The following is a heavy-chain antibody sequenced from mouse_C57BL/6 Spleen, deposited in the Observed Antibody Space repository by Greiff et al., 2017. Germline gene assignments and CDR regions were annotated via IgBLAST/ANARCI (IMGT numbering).Heavy chain of an antibody. CDR3: ATYYYGSSYAMDY. J-gene: IGHJ4*01. Sequence: QVQLQQSGPELVKPGASVKISCKASGYAFSSSWMNWVKQRPGTGLERIGRIYPGDGDTNYNGKFKGKATLTADKSSSTAYMQLSSLTSEDSAVYFCATYYYGSSYAMDYWGQGTSVTVSS. CDR2: IYPGDGDT. CDR1: GYAFSSSW. V-gene: IGHV1-82*01. D-gene: IGHD1-1*01.